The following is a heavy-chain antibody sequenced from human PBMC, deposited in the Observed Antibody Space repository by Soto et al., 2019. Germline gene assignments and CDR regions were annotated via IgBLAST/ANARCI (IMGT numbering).Heavy chain of an antibody. CDR2: ISSSSSSI. J-gene: IGHJ4*02. CDR1: GFTFSSYS. V-gene: IGHV3-48*02. Sequence: EVQLVESGGGLVQPGGSLRLSCAASGFTFSSYSMNWVRQAPGKGLEWVSYISSSSSSIYYADSVKGRFTISRDNAKNTLYLQMNSLRDEDTAVYYCVRGDSSGWDFDYWGQGTLVTVSS. CDR3: VRGDSSGWDFDY. D-gene: IGHD6-19*01.